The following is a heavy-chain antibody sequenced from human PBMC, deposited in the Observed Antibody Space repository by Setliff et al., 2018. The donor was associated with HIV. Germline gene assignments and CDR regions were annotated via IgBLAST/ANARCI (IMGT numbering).Heavy chain of an antibody. V-gene: IGHV1-69*10. Sequence: SVKVSCKASGGTFSSYAISWVRQAPGQGLEWMGGIIPILGIANYAQKFQGRVTITADKSTSTAYMELSSLRSEDTAAYYFARGSCSGGSCYHYYGMDVWGQGTTVTVSS. CDR1: GGTFSSYA. CDR3: ARGSCSGGSCYHYYGMDV. D-gene: IGHD2-15*01. CDR2: IIPILGIA. J-gene: IGHJ6*02.